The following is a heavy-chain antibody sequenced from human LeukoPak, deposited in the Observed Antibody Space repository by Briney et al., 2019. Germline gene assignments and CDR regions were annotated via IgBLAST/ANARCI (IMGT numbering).Heavy chain of an antibody. CDR2: MTSSGTTI. D-gene: IGHD2-2*01. V-gene: IGHV3-11*01. CDR3: ARLEQYHRGHFYYYMDV. Sequence: PGGSLRLSCAASGFTFSDYYMTWLRQAPGKGLEWVSYMTSSGTTIYYADSVRGRLTISRDNAKKSLYLQMNSLRAEDTAVYYCARLEQYHRGHFYYYMDVWGKGTTVTVSS. CDR1: GFTFSDYY. J-gene: IGHJ6*03.